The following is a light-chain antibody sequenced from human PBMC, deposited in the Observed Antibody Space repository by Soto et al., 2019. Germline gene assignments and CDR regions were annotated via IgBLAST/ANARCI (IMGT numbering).Light chain of an antibody. V-gene: IGKV3-15*01. CDR2: GAS. CDR3: QQYNNWPPLT. Sequence: EIVMTQSPATLSVSPGARATLSCRASQSVSGNLAWYQQKPGQAPRLLIYGASTMATGIAARSSGRGSGTEFPLNISALQAEDCAVCYGQQYNNWPPLTFGGGTKVEIK. CDR1: QSVSGN. J-gene: IGKJ4*01.